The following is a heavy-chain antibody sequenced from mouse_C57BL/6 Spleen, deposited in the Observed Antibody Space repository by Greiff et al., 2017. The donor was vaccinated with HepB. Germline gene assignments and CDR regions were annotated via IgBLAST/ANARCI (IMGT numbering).Heavy chain of an antibody. V-gene: IGHV1-7*01. Sequence: QVQLQQSGAELAKPGASVKLSCKASGYTFTSYWMHWVKQRPGQGLEWIGYINPSSGYTKYNQKFKDKATLTADKSSSTAYKQLSSLTYEDSAVYDCARGLEDYAMDYWGQGTSVTVSS. J-gene: IGHJ4*01. CDR3: ARGLEDYAMDY. CDR1: GYTFTSYW. CDR2: INPSSGYT.